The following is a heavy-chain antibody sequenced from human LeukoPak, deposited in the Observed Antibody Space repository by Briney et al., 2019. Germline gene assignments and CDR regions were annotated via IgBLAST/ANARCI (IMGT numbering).Heavy chain of an antibody. J-gene: IGHJ4*02. D-gene: IGHD3-10*01. Sequence: PGGSLRLSCAASGFTFSSYSMNWVRQAPGKGLEWVSYISSSSSTIYYADSVKGRFTISRDNAKNSLYLQMNSLRAEDTAVYYCARDVDYYGSGSIFDYWGQGTLVTVSS. CDR3: ARDVDYYGSGSIFDY. V-gene: IGHV3-48*01. CDR1: GFTFSSYS. CDR2: ISSSSSTI.